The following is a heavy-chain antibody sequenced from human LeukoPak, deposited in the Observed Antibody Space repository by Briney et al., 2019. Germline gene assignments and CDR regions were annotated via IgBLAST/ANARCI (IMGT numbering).Heavy chain of an antibody. J-gene: IGHJ1*01. Sequence: GGSLRLSCAASGFTFSSYSMNWVRQAPGKGLEWVSYISSSSSTIYYADSVKGRFTISRDNAKNSLYLQMNSLRAEDTAVYYRASQPGSSGWYEYFQHWGQGTLVTVSS. V-gene: IGHV3-48*01. D-gene: IGHD6-19*01. CDR2: ISSSSSTI. CDR1: GFTFSSYS. CDR3: ASQPGSSGWYEYFQH.